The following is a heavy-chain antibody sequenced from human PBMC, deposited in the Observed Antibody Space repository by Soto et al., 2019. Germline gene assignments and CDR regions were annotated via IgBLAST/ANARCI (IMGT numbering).Heavy chain of an antibody. CDR2: IYHSGST. V-gene: IGHV4-30-2*02. CDR1: GGSISSGGYS. J-gene: IGHJ3*02. Sequence: SETLSVTCAVSGGSISSGGYSWSWIRQPPGKGLEWIGYIYHSGSTYYNPSLKSRVTISVDRSKNQFSLKLSSVTAADTAVYYCAKWSLGTSADRLDDVFAIWGQGTLVTVSS. CDR3: AKWSLGTSADRLDDVFAI. D-gene: IGHD3-22*01.